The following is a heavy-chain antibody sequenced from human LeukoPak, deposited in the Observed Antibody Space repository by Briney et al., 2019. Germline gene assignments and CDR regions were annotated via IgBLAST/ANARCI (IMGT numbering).Heavy chain of an antibody. CDR1: GGSISSYY. CDR3: GRSNYYCSASYYYYYMDV. D-gene: IGHD3-10*01. J-gene: IGHJ6*03. V-gene: IGHV4-4*07. CDR2: IYTSGST. Sequence: SETLSLTCTVSGGSISSYYWSWIRQPAGKGLEWIGRIYTSGSTNYNPSLKSRVTMSVDTSKNQFSLKLSSVTAADTAVYYCGRSNYYCSASYYYYYMDVWGKGTTVTISS.